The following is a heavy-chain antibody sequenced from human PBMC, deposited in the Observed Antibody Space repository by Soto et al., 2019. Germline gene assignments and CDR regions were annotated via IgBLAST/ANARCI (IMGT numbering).Heavy chain of an antibody. V-gene: IGHV3-23*01. J-gene: IGHJ4*02. D-gene: IGHD3-22*01. CDR2: ISGSGGST. Sequence: GGSLRLSCAASGFTFSSYAMSWVRQAPGKGLEWVSAISGSGGSTYYADSVKGRFTISRDNSKNTLYLQMNSLRAEDTAVYYCAKDPNYYDSSGYFSGLNDYWDQGTLVTVSS. CDR3: AKDPNYYDSSGYFSGLNDY. CDR1: GFTFSSYA.